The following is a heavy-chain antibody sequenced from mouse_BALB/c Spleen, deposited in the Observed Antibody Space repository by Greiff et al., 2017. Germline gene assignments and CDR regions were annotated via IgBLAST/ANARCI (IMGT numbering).Heavy chain of an antibody. V-gene: IGHV1-9*01. CDR3: ARWDGNYEAMDY. CDR1: GYTFSSYW. Sequence: VQLQQSGAELMKPGASVKISCKATGYTFSSYWIEWVKQRPGHGLEWIGEILPGSGSTNYNEKFKGKATFTADTSSNTAYMQLSSLTSEDSAVYYCARWDGNYEAMDYWGQGTSVTVSS. D-gene: IGHD2-1*01. CDR2: ILPGSGST. J-gene: IGHJ4*01.